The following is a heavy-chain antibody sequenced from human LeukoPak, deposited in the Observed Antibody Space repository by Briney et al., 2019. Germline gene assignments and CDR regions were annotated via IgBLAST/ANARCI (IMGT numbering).Heavy chain of an antibody. J-gene: IGHJ4*02. CDR3: AKSTGYGLIDY. CDR1: GASISSSNYY. CDR2: IYSSGNT. V-gene: IGHV4-39*01. Sequence: SETLSLTCAVSGASISSSNYYWGWVRQSPGKGLEWIGNIYSSGNTYYNASLKSRVTMYVDTSKNQFSLKLSSVTAADTAMYYCAKSTGYGLIDYWGQGTLVTVSS. D-gene: IGHD5-12*01.